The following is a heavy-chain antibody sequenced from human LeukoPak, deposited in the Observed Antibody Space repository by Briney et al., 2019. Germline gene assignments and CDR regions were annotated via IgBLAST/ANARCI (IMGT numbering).Heavy chain of an antibody. D-gene: IGHD3-10*01. J-gene: IGHJ4*02. Sequence: GGSLRLSCAASGFTFVDYAMSWVRQTQGKGREWVSTITGKGGGTYYTDFVKGRFTISRDNSKNTSYLQMNSLKAEDTAVYHCAKESGYSSGWDYFDSRGQGTLVTVSS. V-gene: IGHV3-23*01. CDR1: GFTFVDYA. CDR3: AKESGYSSGWDYFDS. CDR2: ITGKGGGT.